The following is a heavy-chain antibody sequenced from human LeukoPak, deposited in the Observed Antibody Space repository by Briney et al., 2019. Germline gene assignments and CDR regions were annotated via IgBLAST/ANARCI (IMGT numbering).Heavy chain of an antibody. CDR2: ISGSGGNT. V-gene: IGHV3-23*01. J-gene: IGHJ4*02. Sequence: GGSLRLSCAASGFTFTNFGMAWVRQGPGKGPEWVSAISGSGGNTYYADSVKGRFTISRDNSKHTLYLQMNSLRDEDTAVYYCAKDQYGGNPQYYFDYWGQGTLVTVSS. CDR3: AKDQYGGNPQYYFDY. CDR1: GFTFTNFG. D-gene: IGHD4-23*01.